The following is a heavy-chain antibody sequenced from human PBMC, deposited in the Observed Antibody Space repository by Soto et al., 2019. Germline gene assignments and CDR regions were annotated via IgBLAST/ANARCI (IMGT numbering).Heavy chain of an antibody. V-gene: IGHV4-59*01. J-gene: IGHJ4*02. D-gene: IGHD2-8*01. Sequence: QVQLQESGPGLVKPSETLSLTCTVSGDSISNYYWIWIRQPPGKGLEWIGYIHYRGSTNYNPSFKSRVTISVDTSKNQFSLKLSSVTAADTAIYYCARQYGVRIDYWGQGTLVTVSS. CDR3: ARQYGVRIDY. CDR1: GDSISNYY. CDR2: IHYRGST.